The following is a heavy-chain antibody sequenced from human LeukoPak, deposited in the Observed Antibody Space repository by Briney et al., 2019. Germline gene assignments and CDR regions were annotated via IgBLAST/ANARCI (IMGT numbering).Heavy chain of an antibody. CDR2: IYYSGNT. J-gene: IGHJ5*02. V-gene: IGHV4-59*01. Sequence: SETLSLTCTVSGGSICSYDWSWIRQPPGKGLEWIGYIYYSGNTNYNPSLKSRVTISVDTSKNQFSLKLTSMTAADTAVYFCARTGTRGNWFDPWGQGTLVTVSS. D-gene: IGHD1-7*01. CDR3: ARTGTRGNWFDP. CDR1: GGSICSYD.